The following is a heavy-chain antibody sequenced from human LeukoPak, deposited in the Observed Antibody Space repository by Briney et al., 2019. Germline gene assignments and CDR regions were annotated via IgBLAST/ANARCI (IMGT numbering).Heavy chain of an antibody. D-gene: IGHD3-10*01. CDR2: IKQDGSEK. CDR3: ARDVLWFM. CDR1: GFTYSSYL. V-gene: IGHV3-7*01. J-gene: IGHJ6*02. Sequence: GGSLRLSCAASGFTYSSYLLSWVRPAPAKELTWVANIKQDGSEKYDVDSVKGRFTISRDNAKNALYLQMNSRRAEDTAVYYCARDVLWFMWGQGTTVTVSS.